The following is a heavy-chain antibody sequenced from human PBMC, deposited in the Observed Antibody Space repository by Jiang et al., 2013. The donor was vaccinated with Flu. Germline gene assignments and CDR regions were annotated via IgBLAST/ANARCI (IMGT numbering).Heavy chain of an antibody. CDR2: ISYDGRNK. CDR3: ARDLVDVMVVTGTLAYSSGCDY. V-gene: IGHV3-30*04. D-gene: IGHD6-19*01. CDR1: GFTFSNHA. Sequence: QLVESGGGVVQPGRSLRLSCAASGFTFSNHAMHWVRQAPGKGLEWVAVISYDGRNKYYADSVKGRFTISRDNSKNTLYLQMNSLRAEDTAVYYCARDLVDVMVVTGTLAYSSGCDYWGQGTLVTVSS. J-gene: IGHJ4*02.